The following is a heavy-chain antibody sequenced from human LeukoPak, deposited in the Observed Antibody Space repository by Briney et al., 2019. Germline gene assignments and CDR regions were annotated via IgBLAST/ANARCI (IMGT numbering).Heavy chain of an antibody. CDR3: ARGHDIRYYYGSGGPFFDY. V-gene: IGHV4-34*01. CDR1: GGSFSGYY. CDR2: INHSGST. Sequence: SETLSLTCAVYGGSFSGYYWSWIRQPPRKGLEWIGEINHSGSTNYNPSLKSRVTISVDTSKNQFSLKLSSVTAADTAVYYCARGHDIRYYYGSGGPFFDYWGQGTLVTVSS. J-gene: IGHJ4*02. D-gene: IGHD3-10*01.